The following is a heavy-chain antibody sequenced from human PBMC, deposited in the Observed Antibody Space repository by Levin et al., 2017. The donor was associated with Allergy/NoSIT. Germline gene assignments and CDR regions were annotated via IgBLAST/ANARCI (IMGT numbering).Heavy chain of an antibody. CDR2: IKEDGSEK. V-gene: IGHV3-7*04. CDR1: GFTFSSYW. J-gene: IGHJ4*02. Sequence: GESLKISCAASGFTFSSYWMSWVRQAPGKGLEWVANIKEDGSEKYYVDSVKGRFTISRDNAKNSLYLQMNSLRAEDTAVYYCARGGRYRFGYWGQGTLVTVSS. D-gene: IGHD3-16*02. CDR3: ARGGRYRFGY.